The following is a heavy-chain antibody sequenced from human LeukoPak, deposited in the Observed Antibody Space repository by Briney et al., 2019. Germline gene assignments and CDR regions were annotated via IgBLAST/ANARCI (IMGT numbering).Heavy chain of an antibody. CDR2: IDYTESA. CDR3: ARIPAAKTFDY. V-gene: IGHV4-61*01. CDR1: GGSVSSNSYY. J-gene: IGHJ4*02. D-gene: IGHD6-25*01. Sequence: PSETLSLTCTVSGGSVSSNSYYWSWVRQPPGKGLEWIGFIDYTESANYNPSLKSRVTISLDTSKNQFSVKVMSVTAADTAVYYCARIPAAKTFDYWGQGTLVTVSS.